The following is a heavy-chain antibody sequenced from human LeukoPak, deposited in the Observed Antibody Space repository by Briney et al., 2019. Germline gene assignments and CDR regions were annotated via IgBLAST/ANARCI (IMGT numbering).Heavy chain of an antibody. Sequence: SGPTLVKPTQTLTLTCTFSGFSLSTSGVGVGWIRQPPGKALEWLALIYWDDDKRYSPSLKSRLTITKDTSKNQVVLTMTNMDPVDTATYYCAHLYCSGGSCYHEFDYWGQGTLVTVSS. CDR3: AHLYCSGGSCYHEFDY. V-gene: IGHV2-5*02. CDR2: IYWDDDK. D-gene: IGHD2-15*01. CDR1: GFSLSTSGVG. J-gene: IGHJ4*02.